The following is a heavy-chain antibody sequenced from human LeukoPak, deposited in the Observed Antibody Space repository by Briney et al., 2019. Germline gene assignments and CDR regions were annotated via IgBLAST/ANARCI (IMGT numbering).Heavy chain of an antibody. Sequence: PSETLSLTCTVSGGSISSYYWSWIRQPPGKGLEWIGYIYYSGSTNYNPSLKSRVTISVDTSKNQFSLKLSSVTAADTAVYYCARGGSYYDEPFDYWGQGTLVTVSS. V-gene: IGHV4-59*01. D-gene: IGHD1-26*01. J-gene: IGHJ4*02. CDR1: GGSISSYY. CDR3: ARGGSYYDEPFDY. CDR2: IYYSGST.